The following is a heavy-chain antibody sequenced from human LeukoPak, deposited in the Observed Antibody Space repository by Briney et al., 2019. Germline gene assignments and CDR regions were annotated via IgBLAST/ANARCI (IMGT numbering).Heavy chain of an antibody. CDR1: GFTFSSYT. D-gene: IGHD6-19*01. CDR2: ISGGSVYI. J-gene: IGHJ4*02. CDR3: ARISIAVSGGFDY. Sequence: PGGSLRLSCAASGFTFSSYTMSWVRQAPGKGLEWVSSISGGSVYIYDADSLKGRFTISRDNAKNSLYLQMNSLRAEDTAVYYCARISIAVSGGFDYWGQGTLVTVSS. V-gene: IGHV3-21*01.